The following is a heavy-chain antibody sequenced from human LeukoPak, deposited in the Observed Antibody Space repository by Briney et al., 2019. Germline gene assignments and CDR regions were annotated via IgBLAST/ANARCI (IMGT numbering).Heavy chain of an antibody. Sequence: PSETLSLTCTVSGGSISSGGYYWSWIRQHPGKGLEWIGYIYYSGSTYYNPSLKSRVTISVDTSKNQFSLKLSSVTAADTAVYYCARGRVYFYGSGSRYLDDAFDIRGQGTTVTVSS. J-gene: IGHJ3*02. D-gene: IGHD3-10*01. CDR3: ARGRVYFYGSGSRYLDDAFDI. CDR1: GGSISSGGYY. CDR2: IYYSGST. V-gene: IGHV4-31*03.